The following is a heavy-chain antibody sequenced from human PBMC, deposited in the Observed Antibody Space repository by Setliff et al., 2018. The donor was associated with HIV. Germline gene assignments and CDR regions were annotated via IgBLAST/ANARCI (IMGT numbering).Heavy chain of an antibody. V-gene: IGHV3-74*03. D-gene: IGHD5-18*01. CDR1: GFTFTNYW. Sequence: GGSLRLSCVTSGFTFTNYWMFWVRQGPGRELVWVSRLHGDGTATTYADSVRGRFTASRDSAKNTLYLQMNRLRAEDTAIYYCARGGRYSFDPLEYWGQGGLVTVSS. J-gene: IGHJ4*02. CDR3: ARGGRYSFDPLEY. CDR2: LHGDGTAT.